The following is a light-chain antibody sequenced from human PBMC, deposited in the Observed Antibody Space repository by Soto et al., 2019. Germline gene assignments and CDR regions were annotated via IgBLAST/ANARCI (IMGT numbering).Light chain of an antibody. CDR3: QQRSNWPIFT. Sequence: EIVLTQSPGTLSLFLGERATLSCRASQSVSDFLAWYQQKPGQAPRLLIYDAAKRAPSIPARFSGSGSGTDFTLTISSLEPEDSAVYYCQQRSNWPIFTFGPGTKV. J-gene: IGKJ3*01. CDR1: QSVSDF. V-gene: IGKV3-11*01. CDR2: DAA.